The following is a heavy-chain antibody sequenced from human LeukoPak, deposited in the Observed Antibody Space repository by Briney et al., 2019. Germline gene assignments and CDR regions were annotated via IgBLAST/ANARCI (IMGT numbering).Heavy chain of an antibody. J-gene: IGHJ4*02. D-gene: IGHD3-22*01. V-gene: IGHV4-61*02. CDR2: IYTSGSS. CDR1: GGSISSGGYY. CDR3: ARDQDSSGYEYYFDY. Sequence: PSQTLSLTCTVSGGSISSGGYYWSWIRQPAGKGLEWIGRIYTSGSSNYDPSLKSRVTISVDTSKNQFSLKLSSVTAADTAVYYCARDQDSSGYEYYFDYWGQGTLVTVSS.